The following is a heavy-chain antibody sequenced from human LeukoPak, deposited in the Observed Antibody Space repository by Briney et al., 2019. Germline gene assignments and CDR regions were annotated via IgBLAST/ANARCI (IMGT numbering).Heavy chain of an antibody. Sequence: GRSLRLYCAASGFTFSSYGMHWGRQAPGKGLEWVAVISYDGSNKYYADSVKGRFTISRDNSKNTLYLQMNSLRAEDTAVYYCAKARGIVVVPAALDYWGQGTLVTVSS. V-gene: IGHV3-30*18. CDR2: ISYDGSNK. J-gene: IGHJ4*02. D-gene: IGHD2-2*01. CDR1: GFTFSSYG. CDR3: AKARGIVVVPAALDY.